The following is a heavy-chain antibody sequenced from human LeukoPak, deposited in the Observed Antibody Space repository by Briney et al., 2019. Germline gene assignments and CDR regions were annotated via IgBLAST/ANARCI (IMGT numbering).Heavy chain of an antibody. V-gene: IGHV4-39*01. CDR2: LYYSGATYT. CDR3: AGWVTTTTTGAFDM. Sequence: SETLSLTCTVSGGSISSRSHYWGWIRQPPGKGLEWIGTLYYSGATYTYHNPSVKSRVTISVDTSESQFSLKLSSVTAADTAVYYCAGWVTTTTTGAFDMWGQGTMVTVSS. J-gene: IGHJ3*02. CDR1: GGSISSRSHY. D-gene: IGHD1-1*01.